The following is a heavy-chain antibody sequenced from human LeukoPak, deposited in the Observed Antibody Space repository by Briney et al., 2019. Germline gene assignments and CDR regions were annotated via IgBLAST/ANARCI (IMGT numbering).Heavy chain of an antibody. Sequence: GGSLRLSCAASGFTVSSNYMSWVRQAPGKGLEYVAAISGNGVGTYYSNSVKDRFTISRDNSKNTLSLQMGSLKTEDTAVYFCARRGSGYNYWGQGTLVTVSS. D-gene: IGHD5-12*01. CDR1: GFTVSSNY. J-gene: IGHJ4*02. V-gene: IGHV3-64*01. CDR2: ISGNGVGT. CDR3: ARRGSGYNY.